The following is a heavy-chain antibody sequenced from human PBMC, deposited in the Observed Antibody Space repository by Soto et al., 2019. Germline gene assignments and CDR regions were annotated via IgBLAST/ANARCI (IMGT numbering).Heavy chain of an antibody. D-gene: IGHD5-12*01. CDR2: IIPIFGTA. V-gene: IGHV1-69*13. J-gene: IGHJ6*02. CDR3: ARDGRDGYNNADYYYGMDV. Sequence: SVKVCCKASGGTFSSYAISWVRQAPGQGLEWMGGIIPIFGTANYAQKFQGRVTITADESTSTAYMELSSLRSEDTAVYYCARDGRDGYNNADYYYGMDVWGQ. CDR1: GGTFSSYA.